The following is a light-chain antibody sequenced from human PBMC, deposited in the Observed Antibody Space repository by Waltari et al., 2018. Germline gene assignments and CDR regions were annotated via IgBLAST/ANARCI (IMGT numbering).Light chain of an antibody. V-gene: IGKV2-30*02. CDR1: QSLVHSNGGTF. Sequence: DVVLTQSPLSLPVTLGQTASISCRPSQSLVHSNGGTFLSWFHQRPGQSPRRLIYKISNRDSGVPDRFSGSGSGPDFTLKISRVEAEDVGVYCCMQGSHWPYSFGQGTKLEIK. J-gene: IGKJ2*03. CDR3: MQGSHWPYS. CDR2: KIS.